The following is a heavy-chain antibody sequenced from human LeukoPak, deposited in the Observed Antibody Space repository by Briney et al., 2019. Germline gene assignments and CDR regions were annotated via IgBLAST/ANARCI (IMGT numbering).Heavy chain of an antibody. Sequence: GGSLRLSCAVSGFTFSSYSMTWVRQAPGKGLEWVSYISSTSSTVYYADSVKGRFTISRDNVKDSLYLQMNSLRAEDTAVYYCARGRDSSSSYPGYWGQGTLVTVSS. J-gene: IGHJ4*02. CDR2: ISSTSSTV. CDR3: ARGRDSSSSYPGY. CDR1: GFTFSSYS. D-gene: IGHD6-6*01. V-gene: IGHV3-48*01.